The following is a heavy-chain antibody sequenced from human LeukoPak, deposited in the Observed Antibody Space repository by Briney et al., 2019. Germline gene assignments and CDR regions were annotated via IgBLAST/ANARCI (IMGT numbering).Heavy chain of an antibody. Sequence: GSLRLSCAASGFTFSSYAMSWVRQAPGKGLEWVSAISGSGGSTYYADSVKGRFTISRDNSKNTLYLQMNSLRAEDTAVYYCATDEEISWFYYWGQGALVTVSS. J-gene: IGHJ4*02. CDR1: GFTFSSYA. CDR3: ATDEEISWFYY. CDR2: ISGSGGST. V-gene: IGHV3-23*01. D-gene: IGHD6-13*01.